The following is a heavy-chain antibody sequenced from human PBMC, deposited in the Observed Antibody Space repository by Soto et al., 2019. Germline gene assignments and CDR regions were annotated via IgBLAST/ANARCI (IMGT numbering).Heavy chain of an antibody. CDR2: IYYSGYT. Sequence: SETLSLTCTVSGDSIRSYYWSWIRQPPGKGLEWIGYIYYSGYTSYNPSLKSRVTISVDTSKNQFSLKLNSVTAADTAAYYCARCFSGNYTSRPEEQCYFDSWGQGTLVTVSS. D-gene: IGHD1-26*01. V-gene: IGHV4-59*01. J-gene: IGHJ4*02. CDR3: ARCFSGNYTSRPEEQCYFDS. CDR1: GDSIRSYY.